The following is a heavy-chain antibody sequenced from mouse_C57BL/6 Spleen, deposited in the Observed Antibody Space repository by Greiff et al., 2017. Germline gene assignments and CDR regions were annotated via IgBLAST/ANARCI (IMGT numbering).Heavy chain of an antibody. J-gene: IGHJ1*03. V-gene: IGHV5-17*01. CDR2: ISSGSSTI. CDR1: GFTFSDYG. Sequence: EVNVVESGGGLVKPGGSLKLSCAASGFTFSDYGMHWVRQAPEKGLEWVAYISSGSSTIYYADTVKGRFTISRDNAKNTLFLQMTSLRSEDTAMYYCARGITLDVWGTGTTVTVSS. D-gene: IGHD2-4*01. CDR3: ARGITLDV.